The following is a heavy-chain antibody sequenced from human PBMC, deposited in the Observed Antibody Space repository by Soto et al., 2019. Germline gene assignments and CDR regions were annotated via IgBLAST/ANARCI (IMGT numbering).Heavy chain of an antibody. CDR2: IYYSGST. J-gene: IGHJ4*02. CDR3: ARSKSGYDYGLVDY. V-gene: IGHV4-39*01. CDR1: GGSISSSSYY. Sequence: QLQLQESGPGLVKPSETLSLTCTVSGGSISSSSYYWRWIRQPPGKGLEWIGSIYYSGSTYYNPSLKSRVPISVDTSKNQCSLKLSSVTAADTAVYYCARSKSGYDYGLVDYWGQGTLVTVSS. D-gene: IGHD5-12*01.